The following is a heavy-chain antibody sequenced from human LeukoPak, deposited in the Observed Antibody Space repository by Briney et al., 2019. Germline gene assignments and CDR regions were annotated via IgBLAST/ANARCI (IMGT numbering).Heavy chain of an antibody. Sequence: GGSLRLSCAASGFTFSSYAMSWVRQAPGKGLEWVSAISGSGGSTYYADSVKGRFTISRDNSKNTLYLQMNSLRSDDTAVYYCARDRGFGELLVYWGQGTLVTVSS. V-gene: IGHV3-23*01. CDR1: GFTFSSYA. CDR2: ISGSGGST. J-gene: IGHJ4*02. D-gene: IGHD3-10*01. CDR3: ARDRGFGELLVY.